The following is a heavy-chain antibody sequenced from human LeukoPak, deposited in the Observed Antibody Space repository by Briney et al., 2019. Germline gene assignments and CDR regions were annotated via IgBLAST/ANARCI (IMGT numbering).Heavy chain of an antibody. V-gene: IGHV1-46*01. CDR3: ARDYYGGHNLYNFDF. Sequence: ASAKVSCKASGYTFTSYYMHWVRQAPGQGLEWMGIINPSGGSTSYAQKFQGRVTMTRDTSTNTVYTELSSLRSDDTAVYYCARDYYGGHNLYNFDFWGQGTRVIVSS. CDR2: INPSGGST. D-gene: IGHD3-10*01. CDR1: GYTFTSYY. J-gene: IGHJ4*02.